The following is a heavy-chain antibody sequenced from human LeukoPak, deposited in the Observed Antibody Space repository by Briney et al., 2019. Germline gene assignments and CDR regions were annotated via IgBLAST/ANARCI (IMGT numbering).Heavy chain of an antibody. V-gene: IGHV5-51*01. CDR2: IYPGDSDT. CDR3: ARFPGNPLCEDYFDY. J-gene: IGHJ4*02. D-gene: IGHD4-23*01. Sequence: GESLKITCKGSGYSFTSYWIGWVRQMPGKGLEWMGIIYPGDSDTRYSPSFQGQVTISADKSISTAYLQWSSLKASDTAVYYCARFPGNPLCEDYFDYWGQGTLVTVSS. CDR1: GYSFTSYW.